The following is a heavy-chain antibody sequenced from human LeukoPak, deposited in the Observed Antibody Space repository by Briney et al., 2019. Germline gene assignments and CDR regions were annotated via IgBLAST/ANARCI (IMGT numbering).Heavy chain of an antibody. CDR3: ATGYYYGLGV. CDR1: GGSISSYY. V-gene: IGHV4-59*01. Sequence: SETLSLTCTVSGGSISSYYWNWIRQPPGKGLEWIGYIYYSRSTNNNPSLKSRVTISVDTSKNQFSLKLSSVTAADTAVYYCATGYYYGLGVWGQGTTVTVSS. CDR2: IYYSRST. J-gene: IGHJ6*02.